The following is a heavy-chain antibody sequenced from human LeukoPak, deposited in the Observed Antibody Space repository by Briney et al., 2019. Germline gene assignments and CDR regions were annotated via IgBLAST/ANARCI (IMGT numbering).Heavy chain of an antibody. CDR2: INQDGREK. CDR1: GFTFSRYW. V-gene: IGHV3-7*01. Sequence: GGSLRLSCGASGFTFSRYWMTWVRQAPGKGREWVANINQDGREKYYVDSVKGRFTISRDNTKNLLFLEMNNLRGDDTAIYYCVRESRPGGAMGLYHNLDYWGQGTLVAVSS. CDR3: VRESRPGGAMGLYHNLDY. J-gene: IGHJ4*02. D-gene: IGHD1-1*01.